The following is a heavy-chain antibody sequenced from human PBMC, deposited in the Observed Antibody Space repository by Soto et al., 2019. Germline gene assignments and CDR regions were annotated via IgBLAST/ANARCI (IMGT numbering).Heavy chain of an antibody. Sequence: PSETLSLTCTVSGGSISSGGYYWSWIRQHPGKSLEWIGYIYYSGSTYYNPSLKSRVTISVDTSKNQFSLKLSSVTAADTAVYYCARGVVVAAQTLYYFDYWGQGTLVTVSS. CDR3: ARGVVVAAQTLYYFDY. CDR1: GGSISSGGYY. D-gene: IGHD2-15*01. V-gene: IGHV4-31*03. J-gene: IGHJ4*02. CDR2: IYYSGST.